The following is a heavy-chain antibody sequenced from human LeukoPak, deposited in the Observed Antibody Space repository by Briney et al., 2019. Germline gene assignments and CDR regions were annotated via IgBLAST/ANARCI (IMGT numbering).Heavy chain of an antibody. CDR2: TYYRSKWYN. J-gene: IGHJ4*02. Sequence: SQTLSLTCAISGDSVSSNSAAWNWIRQSPSRGLEWLGRTYYRSKWYNDYAVSVESRITINPDTSKNQFSLQLNSVTPEDTAVYYCARDPAGKGGYVFYYDYWGQGTLVTVSS. V-gene: IGHV6-1*01. CDR1: GDSVSSNSAA. CDR3: ARDPAGKGGYVFYYDY. D-gene: IGHD3-16*01.